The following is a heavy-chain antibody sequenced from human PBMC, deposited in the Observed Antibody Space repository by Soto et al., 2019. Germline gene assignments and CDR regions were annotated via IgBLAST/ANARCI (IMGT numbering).Heavy chain of an antibody. Sequence: SETLSLTCAVYGGSFSGYYWSWIRQPPGKGLEWIGEINHSGSTNYNPSLKSRVTISVDTAKNQFSLKLSSVTAADTAVDYCARFGELLYYFDYWGQGTLVTVSS. CDR3: ARFGELLYYFDY. CDR2: INHSGST. CDR1: GGSFSGYY. V-gene: IGHV4-34*01. J-gene: IGHJ4*02. D-gene: IGHD3-10*01.